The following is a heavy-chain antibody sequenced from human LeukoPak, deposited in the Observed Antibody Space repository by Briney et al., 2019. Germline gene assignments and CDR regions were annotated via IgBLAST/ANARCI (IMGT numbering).Heavy chain of an antibody. J-gene: IGHJ4*02. Sequence: SETLSLTCTASGGSISGYYWSWIRQPAGKGLEWIGRIYTTGSTDYNPSLKSRVTMSVDTSKNQFSLKLNSVTAADTAIYYCTRNAYGDYDDYWGQGTLVTVSS. D-gene: IGHD4-17*01. V-gene: IGHV4-4*07. CDR3: TRNAYGDYDDY. CDR1: GGSISGYY. CDR2: IYTTGST.